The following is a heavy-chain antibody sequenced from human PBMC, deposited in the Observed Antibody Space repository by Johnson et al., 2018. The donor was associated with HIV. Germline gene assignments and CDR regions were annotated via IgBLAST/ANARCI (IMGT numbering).Heavy chain of an antibody. CDR1: GFSFSNYG. Sequence: QVQLVESGGGVVQPGRSLRLSCAASGFSFSNYGMHWVRQAPGKGLEWVVVISYDGSNKYYADSVKGRFTISRDNSKNTLYLQMNSLRVEDTAVYYCARVGYYVDAFDIWGQGTVVTVSS. CDR2: ISYDGSNK. J-gene: IGHJ3*02. CDR3: ARVGYYVDAFDI. D-gene: IGHD3-22*01. V-gene: IGHV3-30*03.